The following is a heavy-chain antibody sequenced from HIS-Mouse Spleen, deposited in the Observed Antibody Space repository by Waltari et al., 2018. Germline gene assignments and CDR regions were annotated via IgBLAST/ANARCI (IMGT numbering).Heavy chain of an antibody. D-gene: IGHD6-13*01. CDR2: TNYRGPT. CDR3: AREIPYSSSWYDWYFDL. CDR1: GGSISSSSYY. J-gene: IGHJ2*01. Sequence: QLQLQESGPGLVKPSETLSLTCTVSGGSISSSSYYWGWIRQPPVKGLEWIGGTNYRGPTATHPHLKVRVTISVATSKNQFSLKLSSVTAADTAVYYCAREIPYSSSWYDWYFDLWGRGTLVTVSS. V-gene: IGHV4-39*07.